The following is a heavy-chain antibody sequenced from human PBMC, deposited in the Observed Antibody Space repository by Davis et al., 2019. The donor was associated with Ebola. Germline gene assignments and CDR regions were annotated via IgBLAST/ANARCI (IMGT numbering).Heavy chain of an antibody. V-gene: IGHV1-69*04. CDR1: GGTYSSYA. D-gene: IGHD6-19*01. CDR3: ARGPPQGPIAVAGKWFDY. CDR2: IIPILGIA. J-gene: IGHJ4*02. Sequence: SVKVSCKASGGTYSSYAISWVRQAPGQGLEWMGRIIPILGIANYAQKFQGRVTITADKSTSTAYMELSSLRAEDTAVYYCARGPPQGPIAVAGKWFDYWGQGTLVTVSS.